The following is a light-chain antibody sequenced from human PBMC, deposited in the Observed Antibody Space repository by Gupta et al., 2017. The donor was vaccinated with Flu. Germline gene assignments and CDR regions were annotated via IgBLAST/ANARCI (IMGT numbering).Light chain of an antibody. J-gene: IGLJ2*01. CDR1: SGSLASNY. V-gene: IGLV6-57*01. CDR2: EDN. CDR3: QFSDSSSRVA. Sequence: NFMLTQPHSVSESPGKTVTISCTRSSGSLASNYVQWYQQRPGSSPTTVIYEDNQRPSGVPGRFSGSSDSSSNTASLTISGLKTEDEADYYCQFSDSSSRVAFGGGTKMTVL.